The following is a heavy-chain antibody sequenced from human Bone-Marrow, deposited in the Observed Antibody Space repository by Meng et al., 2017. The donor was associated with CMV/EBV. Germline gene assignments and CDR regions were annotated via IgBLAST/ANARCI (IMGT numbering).Heavy chain of an antibody. CDR1: GDSISSGSISSGDYY. J-gene: IGHJ5*02. Sequence: SETLSLTCTVSGDSISSGSISSGDYYWSWVRQPPGKGLEWIGYIYHSGSTYFNPSLKSRVTISVDTSKNQFSLKLSSVTAADTAMYYCARYEYGDNWFDPWGQGTLVTVPS. CDR3: ARYEYGDNWFDP. V-gene: IGHV4-30-4*08. CDR2: IYHSGST. D-gene: IGHD4/OR15-4a*01.